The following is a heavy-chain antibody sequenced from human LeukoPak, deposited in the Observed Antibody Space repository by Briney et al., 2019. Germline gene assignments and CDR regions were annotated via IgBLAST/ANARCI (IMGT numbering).Heavy chain of an antibody. CDR3: ARAVEVRSSRYYYYGMDV. CDR2: IIPIFGTA. CDR1: GGTFSSYA. Sequence: GASVKVSCKASGGTFSSYAISWVRQAPGQGLEWMGGIIPIFGTANYAQKFQGRVTITADKSTSTAYMELSSLRSEDTAVCYCARAVEVRSSRYYYYGMDVWGKGTTVTVSS. J-gene: IGHJ6*04. V-gene: IGHV1-69*06. D-gene: IGHD3-10*01.